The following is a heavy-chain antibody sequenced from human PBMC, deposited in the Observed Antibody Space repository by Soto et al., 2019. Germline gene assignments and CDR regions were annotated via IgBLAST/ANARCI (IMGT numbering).Heavy chain of an antibody. CDR1: GGTFSSYA. J-gene: IGHJ6*02. V-gene: IGHV1-58*02. D-gene: IGHD1-7*01. Sequence: SVKVSCKASGGTFSSYAISWMRQARGQRLEWIGWIVVGSGNTNYAQKFQERVTITRDMSTSTAYMELSSLRSEDTAVYYFAAPLITGTTRRYYYYGMDVWGQGTTVTVSS. CDR3: AAPLITGTTRRYYYYGMDV. CDR2: IVVGSGNT.